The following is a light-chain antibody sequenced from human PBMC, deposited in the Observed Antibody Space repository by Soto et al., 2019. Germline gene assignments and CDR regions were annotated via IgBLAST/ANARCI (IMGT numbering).Light chain of an antibody. Sequence: EIVMTQSPATLSVSPGERATLSCRAGQSVSSRLAWYQQKPGQAPRLLISGASSRATGIPDRFSGSGSGTDFTLTISRLEPEDFALYYCQHYVERSPITFGQGTRLEIK. V-gene: IGKV3-20*01. CDR3: QHYVERSPIT. J-gene: IGKJ5*01. CDR2: GAS. CDR1: QSVSSR.